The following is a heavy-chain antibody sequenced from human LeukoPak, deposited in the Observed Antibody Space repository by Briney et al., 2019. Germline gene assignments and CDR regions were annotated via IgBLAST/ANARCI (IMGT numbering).Heavy chain of an antibody. D-gene: IGHD2-2*01. J-gene: IGHJ3*02. Sequence: PGGSLRLSCAASRFTFSTYSMSWVRQPPGKGLEGVLAVSGSAGSTYYADSVKGRFTISRDNSKNTLYLQMNSLRAEDTAVYFCAKGGYCSDTNCLRAFDIWGQGTMVTVSS. CDR2: VSGSAGST. V-gene: IGHV3-23*01. CDR3: AKGGYCSDTNCLRAFDI. CDR1: RFTFSTYS.